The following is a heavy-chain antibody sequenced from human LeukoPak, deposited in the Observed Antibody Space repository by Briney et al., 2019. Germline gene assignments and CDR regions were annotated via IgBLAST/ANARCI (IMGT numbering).Heavy chain of an antibody. CDR1: GFTFTTYS. D-gene: IGHD2-2*01. Sequence: GSLRLSCAASGFTFTTYSMSWVRQAPGKGLEWVSAITGSGSTTYYADSVKGRFTISRDNSKNTLYLQMDSLRPEDTAVYYCAKQGKYAVYPDFDSWGQGTLVTVSS. J-gene: IGHJ4*02. CDR3: AKQGKYAVYPDFDS. V-gene: IGHV3-23*01. CDR2: ITGSGSTT.